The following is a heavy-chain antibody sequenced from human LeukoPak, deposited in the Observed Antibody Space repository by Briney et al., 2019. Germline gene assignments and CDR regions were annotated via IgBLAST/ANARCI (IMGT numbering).Heavy chain of an antibody. J-gene: IGHJ4*02. CDR1: GLTVSSSY. Sequence: PGGSLRLSCAASGLTVSSSYMSWVRQAPGKGLEWVSIIYIGDNPHYTDSVKGRFTISRHNSKNNLYLQMNNLRAEDTAVYYCARVRPWVFDYWGQGTLVTVSS. CDR2: IYIGDNP. V-gene: IGHV3-53*04. CDR3: ARVRPWVFDY.